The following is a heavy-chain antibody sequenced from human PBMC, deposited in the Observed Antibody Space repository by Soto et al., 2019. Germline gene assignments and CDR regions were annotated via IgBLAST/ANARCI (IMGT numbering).Heavy chain of an antibody. CDR3: ARVLRGYYYYMDV. CDR2: IYPGDSDT. V-gene: IGHV5-51*01. Sequence: GASLKISCKGSGYSFTSYWIGWVPQMHGKGLEWMGIIYPGDSDTRYSPSFQGQVTISADKSISTAYLQWSSLKASDTAMYYCARVLRGYYYYMDVWGKGTTVTVSS. J-gene: IGHJ6*03. CDR1: GYSFTSYW. D-gene: IGHD3-3*01.